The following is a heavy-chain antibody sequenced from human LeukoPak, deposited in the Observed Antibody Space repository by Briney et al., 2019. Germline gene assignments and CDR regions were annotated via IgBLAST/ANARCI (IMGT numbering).Heavy chain of an antibody. D-gene: IGHD3-10*01. V-gene: IGHV3-7*01. J-gene: IGHJ6*03. Sequence: GGSLRLSCAASGFTFSSYWMNWVRQAPGKGLEWVANMKQDGTEKYYVDSVKGRFTISRDNAKNSLYLQMNSLRAEDTAVYYCARGPYASGSYGRRGWVHYMDVWGKGTTVTVSS. CDR1: GFTFSSYW. CDR2: MKQDGTEK. CDR3: ARGPYASGSYGRRGWVHYMDV.